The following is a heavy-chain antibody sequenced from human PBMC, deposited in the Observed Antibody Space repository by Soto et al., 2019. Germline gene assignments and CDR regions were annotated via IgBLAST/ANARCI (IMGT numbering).Heavy chain of an antibody. Sequence: GGSLRLSCAASGFTFSNFVMHWVRQAPGKGLEWVAVISYDGRNEYHADSVKGRFTISRDNSKNTLYLQMNSLRAEDTAVYYCAKDLGSGSYLFDAFDIWGQGTMVTVSS. J-gene: IGHJ3*02. CDR2: ISYDGRNE. D-gene: IGHD1-26*01. CDR3: AKDLGSGSYLFDAFDI. CDR1: GFTFSNFV. V-gene: IGHV3-30*18.